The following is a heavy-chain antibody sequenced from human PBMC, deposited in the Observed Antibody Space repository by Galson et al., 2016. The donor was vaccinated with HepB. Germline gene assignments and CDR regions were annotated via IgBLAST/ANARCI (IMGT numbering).Heavy chain of an antibody. CDR3: AKGGRSVTARRGLDT. CDR2: ISGGGTYS. V-gene: IGHV3-23*01. Sequence: SLRLSCAASGFTFSSYVMSWVRQAPGKGLEWVSVISGGGTYSHSADSVKGRFTISRDNSKNTVHLQIDSLRVEDTARYYCAKGGRSVTARRGLDTWGQGIRVTVSS. J-gene: IGHJ5*02. CDR1: GFTFSSYV. D-gene: IGHD6-6*01.